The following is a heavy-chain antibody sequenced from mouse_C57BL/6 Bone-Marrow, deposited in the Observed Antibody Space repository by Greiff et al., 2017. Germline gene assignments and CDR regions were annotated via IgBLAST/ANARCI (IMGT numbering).Heavy chain of an antibody. CDR1: GYTFTNYW. D-gene: IGHD2-1*01. CDR3: AGIYYGKGYAMDY. V-gene: IGHV1-63*01. J-gene: IGHJ4*01. Sequence: QVQLQQSGAELVRPGTSVKMSCKASGYTFTNYWIGWAKQRPGHGLEWIGDIYPGGGYTNYNEKFKGKATLTADKSSSTAYMQFSSLTSEDSAIYYCAGIYYGKGYAMDYWGQGTSVTVSS. CDR2: IYPGGGYT.